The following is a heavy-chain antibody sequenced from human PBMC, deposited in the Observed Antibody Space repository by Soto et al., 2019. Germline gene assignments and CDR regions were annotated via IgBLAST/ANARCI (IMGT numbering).Heavy chain of an antibody. CDR1: GGSISSGGYS. CDR2: IYQSGST. J-gene: IGHJ6*02. CDR3: ATQSYSNSPAYYYYAMDV. D-gene: IGHD4-4*01. Sequence: SETLSLTCAVSGGSISSGGYSWSWIRQPPGKGLEWIGYIYQSGSTYYNPSLKSRVTISLDRSRNQFSLKLSSVTAADTAVYFCATQSYSNSPAYYYYAMDVCGQGTTVTVSS. V-gene: IGHV4-30-2*01.